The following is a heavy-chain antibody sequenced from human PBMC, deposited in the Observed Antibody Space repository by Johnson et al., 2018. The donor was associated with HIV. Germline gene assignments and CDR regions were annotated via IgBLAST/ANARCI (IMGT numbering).Heavy chain of an antibody. CDR1: GFTVSSNY. D-gene: IGHD1-1*01. V-gene: IGHV3-13*01. J-gene: IGHJ3*02. CDR2: IGTAGDT. Sequence: VQLVESGGGLVQPGGSLRLSCAASGFTVSSNYMHWVRQGTGKGLEWVSAIGTAGDTYYPGSVKGRFTISRENAKNSLYLQMNSLRAGDTAVYYCARESPGYAFDIWGQGTMVTVSS. CDR3: ARESPGYAFDI.